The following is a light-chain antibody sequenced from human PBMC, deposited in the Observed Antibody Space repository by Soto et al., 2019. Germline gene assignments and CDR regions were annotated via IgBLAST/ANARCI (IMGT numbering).Light chain of an antibody. CDR3: QKYASAPHGT. CDR2: AAS. J-gene: IGKJ1*01. Sequence: DIQMTQSPSSLSASVGDRVTITCRASQGISNYLAWYQQKPGKVPKLLIYAASTLQSGVPSRFSGSGSGTDFTLTISSMQPEDVATYYCQKYASAPHGTFGQGTKVEIK. V-gene: IGKV1-27*01. CDR1: QGISNY.